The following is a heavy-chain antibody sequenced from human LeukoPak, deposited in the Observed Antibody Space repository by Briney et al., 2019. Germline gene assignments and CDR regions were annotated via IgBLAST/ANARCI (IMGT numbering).Heavy chain of an antibody. J-gene: IGHJ5*02. CDR1: GGSFSSYA. D-gene: IGHD6-19*01. CDR2: IIPIFGTA. V-gene: IGHV1-69*06. CDR3: ARDIAVAGSLFP. Sequence: SVTVSCKAVGGSFSSYALTWVRQAPGQGFEWMGRIIPIFGTANYAQKFQGRVTLTADSSTSTAYMELSSLTSDDTAVYYCARDIAVAGSLFPWGQGTLVTVSS.